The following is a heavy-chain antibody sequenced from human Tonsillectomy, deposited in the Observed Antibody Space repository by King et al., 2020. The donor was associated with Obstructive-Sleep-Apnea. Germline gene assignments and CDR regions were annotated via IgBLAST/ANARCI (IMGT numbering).Heavy chain of an antibody. Sequence: QLVQSGGGVVQPGRSLRLSCAASGFTFSSYGMHWVRQAPGKGLEWVAVIWYDGSNKYYADSVKGRFTISRDNSKNTLYLQMNSLRAEDTAVYYCARTDYGDYYYYYGMDVWGQGTTVTVSS. CDR1: GFTFSSYG. D-gene: IGHD4-17*01. J-gene: IGHJ6*02. CDR3: ARTDYGDYYYYYGMDV. V-gene: IGHV3-33*01. CDR2: IWYDGSNK.